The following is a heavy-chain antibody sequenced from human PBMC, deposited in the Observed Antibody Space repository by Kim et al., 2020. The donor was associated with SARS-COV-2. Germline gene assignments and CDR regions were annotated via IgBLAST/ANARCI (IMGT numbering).Heavy chain of an antibody. Sequence: GGSLRLSCAASGFTFSSYEMNWVRQAPGKGLEWISYISSRGTTISYADSVKGRFTISRDNAKNSLYLQMNSLRVEDMGVYYCATDGPAHLRFEPWGQGTLVTVSS. CDR2: ISSRGTTI. CDR1: GFTFSSYE. CDR3: ATDGPAHLRFEP. J-gene: IGHJ5*02. V-gene: IGHV3-48*03.